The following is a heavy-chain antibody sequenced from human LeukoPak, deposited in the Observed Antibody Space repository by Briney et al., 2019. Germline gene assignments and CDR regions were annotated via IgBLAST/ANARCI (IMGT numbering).Heavy chain of an antibody. D-gene: IGHD3-9*01. CDR3: ARSPDILTGENFDY. Sequence: VKVSCKASGYTFTDYYMHWVRQAPGQGLEWMGWINPNSGGTNYAQKFQDRVTMTRDTSISTAYMELSRLRFDDTAVHYCARSPDILTGENFDYWGQGTLVTVSS. CDR2: INPNSGGT. CDR1: GYTFTDYY. V-gene: IGHV1-2*02. J-gene: IGHJ4*02.